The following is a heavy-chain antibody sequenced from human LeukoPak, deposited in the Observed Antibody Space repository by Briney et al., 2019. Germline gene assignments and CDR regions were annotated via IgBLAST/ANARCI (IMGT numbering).Heavy chain of an antibody. CDR2: INPSGGST. CDR3: ARAAETYDFWSGTDNWFDP. D-gene: IGHD3-3*01. Sequence: ASVKVSCKASGYTFTSYYMHWVRQAPGQGLEWMGIINPSGGSTSYAQKFQGRVTMTRDTSTSTVYMELSSLRSEDTAVYYCARAAETYDFWSGTDNWFDPWGQGTLVTVSS. J-gene: IGHJ5*02. CDR1: GYTFTSYY. V-gene: IGHV1-46*01.